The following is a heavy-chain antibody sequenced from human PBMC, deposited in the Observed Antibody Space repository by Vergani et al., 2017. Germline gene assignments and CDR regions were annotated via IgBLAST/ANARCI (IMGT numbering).Heavy chain of an antibody. Sequence: QVQLVQSGAEVKKPGASVKVSCKASGYTFTSYYMHWVRQAPGQGLEWMGIINPSGGSTSYAQKFQGRVTMTRDTSTSTVYMELSSLRSEDTAVYYCARAHYYDSSGYYPPPDYWGQGTLVTVSS. CDR3: ARAHYYDSSGYYPPPDY. V-gene: IGHV1-46*03. CDR2: INPSGGST. D-gene: IGHD3-22*01. CDR1: GYTFTSYY. J-gene: IGHJ4*02.